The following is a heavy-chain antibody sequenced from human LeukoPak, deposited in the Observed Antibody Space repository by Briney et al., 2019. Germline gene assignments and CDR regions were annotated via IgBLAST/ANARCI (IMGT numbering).Heavy chain of an antibody. D-gene: IGHD2-15*01. CDR3: AREGGRGSSNLDYFDY. J-gene: IGHJ4*02. Sequence: GGSLRLSCAASGFTFSRYTINWVRQAPGKGLERVSSISSNGAYIYYADSMEGRFTISRDNAKNSLSLQMDSLRAEDTAIYYCAREGGRGSSNLDYFDYWGQGMLVTVSS. V-gene: IGHV3-21*01. CDR1: GFTFSRYT. CDR2: ISSNGAYI.